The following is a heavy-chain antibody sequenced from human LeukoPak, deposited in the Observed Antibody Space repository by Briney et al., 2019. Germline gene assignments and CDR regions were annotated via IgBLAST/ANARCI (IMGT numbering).Heavy chain of an antibody. J-gene: IGHJ4*02. CDR2: IYYSGST. D-gene: IGHD3-10*01. CDR1: GGSISSSNYY. CDR3: GRLRFGSGSRDDY. V-gene: IGHV4-39*01. Sequence: PSETLSLTCTVSGGSISSSNYYWGWIRQPPGKGLEWIGSIYYSGSTYYNPSLKSRVTISVDTSKNQFSLKLSSVTAAGTAVYYCGRLRFGSGSRDDYWGQGTLVTVSS.